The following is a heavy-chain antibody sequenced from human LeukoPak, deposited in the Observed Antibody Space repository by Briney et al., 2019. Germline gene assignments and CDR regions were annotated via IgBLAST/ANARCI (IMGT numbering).Heavy chain of an antibody. CDR3: ARDRGYCSGNSCLLFDY. Sequence: ASVKVSCKASGYTFTGYYMHCVRQAPGQGLEWMGWINPNSGATNYAQKFQGRVTMTRDTSITTAYMEVSRLTSDDTAVYYCARDRGYCSGNSCLLFDYWGQGTLVTVSS. CDR2: INPNSGAT. V-gene: IGHV1-2*02. J-gene: IGHJ4*02. CDR1: GYTFTGYY. D-gene: IGHD2-15*01.